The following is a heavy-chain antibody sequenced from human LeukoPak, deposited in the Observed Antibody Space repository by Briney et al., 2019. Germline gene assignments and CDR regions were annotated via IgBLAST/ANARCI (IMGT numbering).Heavy chain of an antibody. CDR3: AKGSSGPFDY. Sequence: PGGSLRLSCAASGFTFSSYGMHWGRQAPGKGLGWVAVIWYDGSNKYYADSVKGRFTISRDNSKNTLYLQMNSLRAEDTAVYYCAKGSSGPFDYWGQGTLVTVSS. CDR1: GFTFSSYG. D-gene: IGHD3-22*01. J-gene: IGHJ4*02. V-gene: IGHV3-33*06. CDR2: IWYDGSNK.